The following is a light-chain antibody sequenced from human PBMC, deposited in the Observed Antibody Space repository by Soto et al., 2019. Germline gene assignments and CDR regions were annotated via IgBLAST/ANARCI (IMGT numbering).Light chain of an antibody. Sequence: QSVLTQPPSVSGAPGQRVTISCTGSSSNIGADYAVYWYQQLPGTAPKLLNYDNTNRPSGVPDRFSGSKSGTSASLAIAGLQADDEADYYCQSCDNSLSDSGVFGGGTKLTVL. CDR3: QSCDNSLSDSGV. CDR2: DNT. CDR1: SSNIGADYA. V-gene: IGLV1-40*01. J-gene: IGLJ2*01.